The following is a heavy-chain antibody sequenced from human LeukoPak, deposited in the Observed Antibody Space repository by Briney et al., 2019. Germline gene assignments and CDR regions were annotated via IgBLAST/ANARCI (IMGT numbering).Heavy chain of an antibody. CDR2: ISAYNGNT. Sequence: ASVKVSCKASGYTFTSYGISWVRQAPGQGLEWMGWISAYNGNTNYAQKLQGRVTMTTDTSTSTAYMELRGLRSDDTAVYYCAREAVVGARDSWFDPWGQGTLVTVSS. CDR1: GYTFTSYG. J-gene: IGHJ5*02. V-gene: IGHV1-18*01. D-gene: IGHD1-26*01. CDR3: AREAVVGARDSWFDP.